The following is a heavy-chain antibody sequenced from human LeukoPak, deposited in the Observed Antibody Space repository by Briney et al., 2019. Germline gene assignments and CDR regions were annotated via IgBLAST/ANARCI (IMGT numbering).Heavy chain of an antibody. CDR1: GYTFTSYG. Sequence: ASVKVSCKASGYTFTSYGISWVRQAPGQGLELMGWISAYNGNTNYAQKLQGRVTMTTDTSTSTAYMELRSLRSDDTAVYYCPRDRGRVGNYYDSSGYYPHWGQGTLVTVSS. V-gene: IGHV1-18*01. D-gene: IGHD3-22*01. CDR3: PRDRGRVGNYYDSSGYYPH. CDR2: ISAYNGNT. J-gene: IGHJ4*02.